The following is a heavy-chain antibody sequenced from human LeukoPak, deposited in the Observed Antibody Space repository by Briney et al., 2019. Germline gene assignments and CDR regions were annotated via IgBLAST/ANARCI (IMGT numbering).Heavy chain of an antibody. V-gene: IGHV3-7*01. CDR3: ARAGK. CDR1: GFTFSRYW. CDR2: IKEDGSEK. J-gene: IGHJ4*02. Sequence: PGGSLRLSCAASGFTFSRYWMSWVRQAPGKGPEWVANIKEDGSEKSHVDSVEGRFTISRDNAKNSLYLQMNSLRAEDTAVYYCARAGKWGQGTLVTVSS.